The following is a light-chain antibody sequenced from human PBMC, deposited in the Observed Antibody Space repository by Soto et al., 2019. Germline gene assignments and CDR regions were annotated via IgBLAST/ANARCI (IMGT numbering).Light chain of an antibody. V-gene: IGKV1-33*01. J-gene: IGKJ2*01. CDR3: PQYDVLPYT. CDR2: DAS. Sequence: DIQMTQSPSSLSASVGDRVTITCQASQDISKYVSWYQHKPGKAPKLLIYDASNLGTGIPSRFRGSGSGTGFTFTISGLQPEDIATYYCPQYDVLPYTFGQGNKLEIK. CDR1: QDISKY.